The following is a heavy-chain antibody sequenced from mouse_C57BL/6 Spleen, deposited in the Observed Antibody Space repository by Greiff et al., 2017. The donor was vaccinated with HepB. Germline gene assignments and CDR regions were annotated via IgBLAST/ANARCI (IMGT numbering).Heavy chain of an antibody. CDR2: IWRGGST. D-gene: IGHD1-1*01. CDR1: GFSLTSYG. Sequence: QVQLQQSGPGLVQPSQSLSITCTVSGFSLTSYGVHWVRQSPGKGLEWLGVIWRGGSTDYNAAFMSRLSITKDNSKSQVFFKMNSLQADDTAIYYCANYGSSYYYAMDYWGQGTSVTVSS. CDR3: ANYGSSYYYAMDY. V-gene: IGHV2-5*01. J-gene: IGHJ4*01.